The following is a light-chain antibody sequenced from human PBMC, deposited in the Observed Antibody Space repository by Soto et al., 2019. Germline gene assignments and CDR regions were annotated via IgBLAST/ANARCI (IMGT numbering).Light chain of an antibody. J-gene: IGKJ1*01. CDR1: QSLVYSDGNTY. Sequence: DVVLTQTPLSLPVTLGQPASISCRSSQSLVYSDGNTYLSWFQQRPGQPPRLLIYRVSNRFSGVPERFSRSGGGTDFTLKISRVEAEDVGVYYCMQLAHLPRTLGQGTKVEIK. CDR2: RVS. CDR3: MQLAHLPRT. V-gene: IGKV2-24*01.